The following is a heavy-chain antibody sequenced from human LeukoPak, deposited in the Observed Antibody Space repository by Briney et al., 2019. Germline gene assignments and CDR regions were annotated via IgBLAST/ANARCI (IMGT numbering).Heavy chain of an antibody. J-gene: IGHJ6*03. CDR2: ISSSGSTI. CDR1: GFTFSSYE. D-gene: IGHD2-21*01. CDR3: ARRHAIADFYYYYYMDV. Sequence: PGGSLRLSCAASGFTFSSYEMNWVRQAPGKGLEWVSYISSSGSTIYYADSVKGRFTISRDNAKNSLYLQMNSLRAEDTAVYYCARRHAIADFYYYYYMDVWGKGTTVTVSS. V-gene: IGHV3-48*03.